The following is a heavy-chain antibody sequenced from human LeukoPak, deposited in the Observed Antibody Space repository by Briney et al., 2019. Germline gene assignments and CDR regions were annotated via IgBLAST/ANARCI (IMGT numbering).Heavy chain of an antibody. J-gene: IGHJ4*02. CDR3: ARPAEVYGDYATVFDY. Sequence: GASVKVSCKASGYTFTGYYMHWVRQAPGQGLEWMGWINPNSGGTNYAQKFQGRVTMTRDTSISTAYMELSRLRSDDTAVYYCARPAEVYGDYATVFDYWGQGTLVTDSS. D-gene: IGHD4-17*01. V-gene: IGHV1-2*02. CDR2: INPNSGGT. CDR1: GYTFTGYY.